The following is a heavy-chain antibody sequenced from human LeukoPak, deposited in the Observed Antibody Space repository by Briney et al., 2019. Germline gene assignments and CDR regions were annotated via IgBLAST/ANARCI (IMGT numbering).Heavy chain of an antibody. V-gene: IGHV3-21*01. CDR1: GFTFSSYS. J-gene: IGHJ4*02. D-gene: IGHD3-10*01. CDR3: ARGARGRLLYFDY. Sequence: GGSLRLSCAASGFTFSSYSMNWVRQAPGKGLEWVSSISSSSSYIYYADSVKGRFTISRDNAKNSLYLQMTSLRAEDTAVYYCARGARGRLLYFDYWGQGTLVTVSS. CDR2: ISSSSSYI.